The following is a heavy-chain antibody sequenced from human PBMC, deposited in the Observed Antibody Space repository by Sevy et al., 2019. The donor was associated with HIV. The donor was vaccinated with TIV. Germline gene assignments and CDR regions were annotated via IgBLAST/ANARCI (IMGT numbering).Heavy chain of an antibody. D-gene: IGHD3-10*01. Sequence: GGSLRLSCVASGFTFSSYGMHWVRQAPGKGLEWVADISHDGSNKYYGDSVKGRFTISRDNSKNTLYLQMNSLRAEDTALYYCAKLVVGGPGGDYWGQGTLVTVSS. CDR2: ISHDGSNK. CDR3: AKLVVGGPGGDY. J-gene: IGHJ4*02. CDR1: GFTFSSYG. V-gene: IGHV3-30*18.